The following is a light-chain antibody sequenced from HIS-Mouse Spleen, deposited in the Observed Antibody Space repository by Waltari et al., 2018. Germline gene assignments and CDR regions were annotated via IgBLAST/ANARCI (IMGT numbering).Light chain of an antibody. Sequence: QSALTQPPSASGPPGQSVTISCTGTSSDVGGYNYAPGYQQPPGKAPKLMIYEVSKRPSGFPDRFSGSKSGNTASLTVSGLQAEDEADYYCSSYAGSNNFVVFGGGTKLTVL. J-gene: IGLJ2*01. CDR2: EVS. V-gene: IGLV2-8*01. CDR1: SSDVGGYNY. CDR3: SSYAGSNNFVV.